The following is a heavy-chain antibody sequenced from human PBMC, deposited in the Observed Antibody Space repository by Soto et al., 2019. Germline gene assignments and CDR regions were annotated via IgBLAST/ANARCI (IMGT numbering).Heavy chain of an antibody. V-gene: IGHV5-51*01. CDR2: IYPPDSDT. D-gene: IGHD1-26*01. J-gene: IGHJ4*02. CDR1: GYSFTGYW. CDR3: ALGATTKAFDY. Sequence: GESLKISCKGSGYSFTGYWIGWVRQMPGKGLEWMGIIYPPDSDTRYSPSFQGQITISADKSISTAYLEWSSLKASDTAMYYCALGATTKAFDYWGQGILVTVSS.